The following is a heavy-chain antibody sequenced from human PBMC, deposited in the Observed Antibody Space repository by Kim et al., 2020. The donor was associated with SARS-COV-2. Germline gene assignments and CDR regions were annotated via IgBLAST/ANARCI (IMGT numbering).Heavy chain of an antibody. Sequence: SETLSLTCAVYGGSFSGYYWSWIRQPPGKGLEWIGEINHSGSTNYNPSLKSRVTISVDTSKNQFSLKLSSVTAADTAVYYCARLGVDPTVVKSFDYWGQGTLVTVSS. CDR1: GGSFSGYY. CDR2: INHSGST. V-gene: IGHV4-34*01. J-gene: IGHJ4*02. D-gene: IGHD4-17*01. CDR3: ARLGVDPTVVKSFDY.